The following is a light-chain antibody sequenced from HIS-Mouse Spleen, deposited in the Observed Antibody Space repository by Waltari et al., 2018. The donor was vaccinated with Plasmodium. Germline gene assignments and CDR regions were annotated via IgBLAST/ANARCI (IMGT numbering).Light chain of an antibody. J-gene: IGLJ3*02. CDR2: EDS. V-gene: IGLV3-10*01. CDR1: ALPKKY. CDR3: YSTDSSGNHRV. Sequence: SNELTQPPSVSVSPGQTARITCSGDALPKKYANWYQQKSGQAPVLVIYEDSKRPSGLPERFSGSSSGTMATLTISGAQVEDEADYYCYSTDSSGNHRVFGGGTKLTVL.